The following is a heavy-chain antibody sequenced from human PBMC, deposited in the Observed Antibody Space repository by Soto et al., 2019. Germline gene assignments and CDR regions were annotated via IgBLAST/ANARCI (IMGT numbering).Heavy chain of an antibody. Sequence: GESLKISCKGSGYSFTSYWISWVRQMPGKGLEWMGRIDPSDSCTNYSPSFQGHVTISADKSISTAYLQWSSLKASDTAMYYCARTRYCSGGSCYGYYYYYGMDVWGQGTTVTVSS. V-gene: IGHV5-10-1*01. CDR3: ARTRYCSGGSCYGYYYYYGMDV. CDR2: IDPSDSCT. D-gene: IGHD2-15*01. CDR1: GYSFTSYW. J-gene: IGHJ6*02.